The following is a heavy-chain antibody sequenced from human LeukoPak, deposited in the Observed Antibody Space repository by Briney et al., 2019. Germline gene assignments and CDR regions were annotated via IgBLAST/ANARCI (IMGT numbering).Heavy chain of an antibody. CDR3: VREKSGGTYHY. D-gene: IGHD3-16*01. Sequence: ASVKVSCKASGYTFTAYYIQWVRQAPGQGLEWMGTIRPGDTRTTYAQKFQGRVTMTWDMSTTTGYMELSSLRSEDTAVYYCVREKSGGTYHYWGQGTLVTVSS. J-gene: IGHJ4*02. V-gene: IGHV1-46*01. CDR2: IRPGDTRT. CDR1: GYTFTAYY.